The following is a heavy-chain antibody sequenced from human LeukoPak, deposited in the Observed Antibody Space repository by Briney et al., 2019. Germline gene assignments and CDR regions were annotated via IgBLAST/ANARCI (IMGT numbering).Heavy chain of an antibody. CDR1: GYTFTSYG. D-gene: IGHD3-9*01. J-gene: IGHJ4*02. V-gene: IGHV1-18*01. CDR3: ARDSADYDILTGYDY. Sequence: GASVKVSCKASGYTFTSYGISWVRQAPGQGLEWMGWISAYNGNTNYAQKLQGRVTMTTDTSTSTVYMELSSLRSEDTAVYYCARDSADYDILTGYDYWGQGTLVTVSS. CDR2: ISAYNGNT.